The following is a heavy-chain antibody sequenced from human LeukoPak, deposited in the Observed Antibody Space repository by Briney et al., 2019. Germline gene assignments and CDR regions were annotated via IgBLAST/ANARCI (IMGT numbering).Heavy chain of an antibody. V-gene: IGHV3-33*01. Sequence: PGGSLRLSCAASGFTFSSYGMHWVRQAPGKGLEWVAVIWYDGSNKYYADSVKGRFTISRDNSKNTLYLQMNSLRAEDTAVYYCARGGPDIVVAPAAIYFDYWGQGTLVTVSS. J-gene: IGHJ4*02. D-gene: IGHD2-2*01. CDR3: ARGGPDIVVAPAAIYFDY. CDR1: GFTFSSYG. CDR2: IWYDGSNK.